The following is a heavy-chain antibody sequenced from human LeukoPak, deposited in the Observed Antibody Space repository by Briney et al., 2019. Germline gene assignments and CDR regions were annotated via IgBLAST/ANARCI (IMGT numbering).Heavy chain of an antibody. CDR3: ARAGYSYGSFDY. J-gene: IGHJ4*02. Sequence: GGSLRLSCAASGFTFDDYAMHWVRQAPGKGLEWVSLISWDGGSTYYADSVKGRFTISRDNAKNSLYLQMNSLRAEDTAVYYCARAGYSYGSFDYWGQGTLVTVSS. CDR1: GFTFDDYA. CDR2: ISWDGGST. D-gene: IGHD5-18*01. V-gene: IGHV3-43D*03.